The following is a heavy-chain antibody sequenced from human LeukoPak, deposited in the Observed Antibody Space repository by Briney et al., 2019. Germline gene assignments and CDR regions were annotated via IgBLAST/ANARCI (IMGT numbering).Heavy chain of an antibody. CDR3: ARGALGLTYSSSLYLGYHGLDV. CDR1: GFTFNTLS. Sequence: GGSLRLSCSASGFTFNTLSMHWVRQAPGKGLEYVSVISPDGGNTYYADSVKGRFTIARDNSKNVYLQMSSLRVEDTAVYYCARGALGLTYSSSLYLGYHGLDVWGQGTTVIVSS. V-gene: IGHV3-64D*06. CDR2: ISPDGGNT. D-gene: IGHD6-13*01. J-gene: IGHJ6*02.